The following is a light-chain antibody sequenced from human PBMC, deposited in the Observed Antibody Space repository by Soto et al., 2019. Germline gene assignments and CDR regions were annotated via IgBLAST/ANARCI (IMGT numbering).Light chain of an antibody. CDR1: QSLTNPY. V-gene: IGKV3-11*01. CDR2: DAS. J-gene: IGKJ4*01. Sequence: ENVLTQSPGTLSLSPGDRATLFCRARQSLTNPYIAWYQQKPGQAPRLLIYDASNRATGIPARFSGSGSGTDFTLTISSLEPEDFAVYYCQQRSNWPRLTFGGGTKVDI. CDR3: QQRSNWPRLT.